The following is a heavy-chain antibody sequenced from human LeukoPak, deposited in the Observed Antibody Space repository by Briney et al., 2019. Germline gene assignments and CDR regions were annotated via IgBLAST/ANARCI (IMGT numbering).Heavy chain of an antibody. V-gene: IGHV1-24*01. Sequence: ASVKVSCKVSGYSLTELSMHWVRQAPGKGLEWMGGLDPEDGGTYYAQKFQGRVTMTEDTATGTAYMELSSLRSEDTAVYYCATGYYGSGRRAYYGMDVWGKGTTVTVSS. D-gene: IGHD3-10*01. CDR2: LDPEDGGT. J-gene: IGHJ6*04. CDR1: GYSLTELS. CDR3: ATGYYGSGRRAYYGMDV.